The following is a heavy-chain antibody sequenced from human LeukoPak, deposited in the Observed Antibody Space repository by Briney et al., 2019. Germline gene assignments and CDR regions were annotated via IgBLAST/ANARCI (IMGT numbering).Heavy chain of an antibody. Sequence: GASVKVSCKASGYTFSTYVITWVRQAPGQGLEWLGWISPYNGNTNYTQKLQGRITMTTDTSTSTAYMELRSLRSDDTAVYYCARPAMPYYAFWSDSYLDVWGKGTEVTVSS. V-gene: IGHV1-18*01. CDR1: GYTFSTYV. CDR3: ARPAMPYYAFWSDSYLDV. CDR2: ISPYNGNT. D-gene: IGHD3-3*01. J-gene: IGHJ6*03.